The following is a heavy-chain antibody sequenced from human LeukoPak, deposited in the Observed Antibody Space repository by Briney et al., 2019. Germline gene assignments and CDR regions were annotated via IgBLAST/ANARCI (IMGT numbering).Heavy chain of an antibody. CDR3: AKCSLYGVGATPFDY. CDR2: ISYDGSNK. D-gene: IGHD1-26*01. V-gene: IGHV3-30*18. J-gene: IGHJ4*02. Sequence: GGSLTLSCAASGFTFSSYGMHWVRQAPGRGLEWVAVISYDGSNKYYADSVKGRFTISRDNSKNTLYLQMNSLRAEDTAVYYCAKCSLYGVGATPFDYWGQGTLVTVSS. CDR1: GFTFSSYG.